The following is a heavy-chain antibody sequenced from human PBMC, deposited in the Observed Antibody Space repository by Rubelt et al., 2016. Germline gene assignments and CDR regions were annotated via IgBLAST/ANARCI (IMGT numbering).Heavy chain of an antibody. CDR2: ISYDGGQR. D-gene: IGHD2-2*01. V-gene: IGHV3-30*04. CDR3: TRPYCTSTSCYNDAFDI. CDR1: GFTFSAYT. Sequence: GGVAQPGRSLRLSCAASGFTFSAYTMHWVRQAPGKGLQWVAAISYDGGQRFYTDSVKGRFTISRDNSENTLFLQMNSLRAEDTAVYYCTRPYCTSTSCYNDAFDIWGQGTMDTVSS. J-gene: IGHJ3*02.